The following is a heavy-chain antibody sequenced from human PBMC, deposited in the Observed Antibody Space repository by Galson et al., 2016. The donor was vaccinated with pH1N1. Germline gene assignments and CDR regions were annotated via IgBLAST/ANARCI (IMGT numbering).Heavy chain of an antibody. D-gene: IGHD6-6*01. V-gene: IGHV1-46*02. J-gene: IGHJ4*02. CDR3: AQYSSTSADPA. CDR2: INPRDGGT. Sequence: SVKVSCKASTFTFNKYYIHWVRQAPGQGLQWMGIINPRDGGTIYTQKLQDRVIMTRDMSTSTVYMELNTLRSEDTAMYYCAQYSSTSADPAWGQGTLVTVSS. CDR1: TFTFNKYY.